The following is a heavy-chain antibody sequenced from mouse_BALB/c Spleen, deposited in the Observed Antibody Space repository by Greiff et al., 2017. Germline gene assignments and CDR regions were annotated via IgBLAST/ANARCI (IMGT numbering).Heavy chain of an antibody. D-gene: IGHD2-14*01. J-gene: IGHJ4*01. CDR2: INPGSGGT. V-gene: IGHV1-54*01. CDR3: ARGHRYDGGGYAMDY. Sequence: QVQLQQSGAELVRPGTSVKVSCKASGYAFTNYLIEWVKQRPGQGLEWIGVINPGSGGTNYNEKFKGKATLTADKSSSTAYMQLSSLTSDDSAVYFCARGHRYDGGGYAMDYWGQGTSVTVSS. CDR1: GYAFTNYL.